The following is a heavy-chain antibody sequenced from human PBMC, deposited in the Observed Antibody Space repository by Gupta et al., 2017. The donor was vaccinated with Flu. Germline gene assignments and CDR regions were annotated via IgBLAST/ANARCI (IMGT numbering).Heavy chain of an antibody. Sequence: QVQLVQSGAEVKKPGASVKVSCKASGYTFPGYYLHWVRQAPGQGLEWMGWINPNSGGTNYAQKFQGRVTMTRDTSISTAYMELSRLRSDDTAVYYCARAHHRGYSGYGARYYFDYWGQGTLVTVSS. CDR1: GYTFPGYY. CDR2: INPNSGGT. D-gene: IGHD5-12*01. CDR3: ARAHHRGYSGYGARYYFDY. V-gene: IGHV1-2*02. J-gene: IGHJ4*02.